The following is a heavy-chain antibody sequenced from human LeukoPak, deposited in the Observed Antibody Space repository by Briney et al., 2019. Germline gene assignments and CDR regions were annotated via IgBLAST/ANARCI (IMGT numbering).Heavy chain of an antibody. J-gene: IGHJ5*02. CDR3: AREHIAATGNNWFDP. V-gene: IGHV3-30*04. Sequence: GRSLRLSCAASGFTFSSYAMHWVRQAPGKGLEWVAIISYDGNIKYYADSVKGRFTISRDNSKNTLYLQMNSLRAEDAAVYYCAREHIAATGNNWFDPWGQGTLVTVSS. D-gene: IGHD6-13*01. CDR1: GFTFSSYA. CDR2: ISYDGNIK.